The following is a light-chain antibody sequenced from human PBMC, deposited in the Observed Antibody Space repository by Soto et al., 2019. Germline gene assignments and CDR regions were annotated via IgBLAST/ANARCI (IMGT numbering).Light chain of an antibody. V-gene: IGKV1-5*03. CDR1: QSISSW. J-gene: IGKJ1*01. Sequence: DIQMSQSASTLSASXXDRVTITCRASQSISSWLAWYQQKPGKAPKLLIYKASSLESGVPSRFSGSGSGTEFTLTISSLQPDDFATYYCQQYNSYSRTFGQGTKV. CDR2: KAS. CDR3: QQYNSYSRT.